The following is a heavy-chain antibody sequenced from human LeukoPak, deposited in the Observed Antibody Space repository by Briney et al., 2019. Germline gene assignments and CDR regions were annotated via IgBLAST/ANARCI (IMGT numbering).Heavy chain of an antibody. J-gene: IGHJ4*02. CDR1: GYTFTGYY. D-gene: IGHD6-19*01. Sequence: ASVKVSCKASGYTFTGYYMHWVRQAPGQGLERMGWINPNSGGTNYPQKFQGRVTMTRDTSISTAYMDLSRLRSDDTAVYYCARGPSSGWYLSQFDYWGQGTLVTVSS. CDR2: INPNSGGT. V-gene: IGHV1-2*02. CDR3: ARGPSSGWYLSQFDY.